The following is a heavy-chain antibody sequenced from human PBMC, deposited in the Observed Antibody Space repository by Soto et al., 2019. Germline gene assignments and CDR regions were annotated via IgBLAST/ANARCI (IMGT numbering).Heavy chain of an antibody. CDR3: ARDRSGLPYYFDY. CDR2: INPNSGGT. D-gene: IGHD3-22*01. CDR1: GYTFTGYY. J-gene: IGHJ4*02. Sequence: ASVKVSCKASGYTFTGYYMHWVRQAPGQGLEWMGWINPNSGGTNYAKKFQGRVTMTRDTSISKAYMELSRLRSDDTAVYYCARDRSGLPYYFDYWGQGTLVTVYS. V-gene: IGHV1-2*02.